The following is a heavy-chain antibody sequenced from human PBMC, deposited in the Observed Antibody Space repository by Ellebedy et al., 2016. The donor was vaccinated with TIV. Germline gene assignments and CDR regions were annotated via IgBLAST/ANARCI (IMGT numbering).Heavy chain of an antibody. D-gene: IGHD3-22*01. Sequence: ASVKVSCKASAYTFISYGISWVRQAPGQGLEWMGWISAYNGNTNYAQKLQGRVTMTRDTSTSTVYMELSSLRSEDTAVYYCVRDTYYYDSSGSPEGTWGQGTLVTVSS. J-gene: IGHJ5*02. CDR3: VRDTYYYDSSGSPEGT. CDR1: AYTFISYG. CDR2: ISAYNGNT. V-gene: IGHV1-18*04.